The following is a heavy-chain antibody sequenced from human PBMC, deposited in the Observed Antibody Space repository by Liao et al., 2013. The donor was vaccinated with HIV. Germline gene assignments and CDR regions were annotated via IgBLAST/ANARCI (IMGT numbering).Heavy chain of an antibody. Sequence: QVQLQQWGAGLLKPSETLSLTCAVYGGSFSGYYWSWIRQPPGKGLEWIGEINHSGSTNYNPSLKSRVTISVDTSKNQFSLKLSSVTAADTAVYYCARGVSSGYYYGRTPPRTFDYWGQGTLVTVSS. CDR1: GGSFSGYY. J-gene: IGHJ4*02. V-gene: IGHV4-34*01. D-gene: IGHD3-22*01. CDR3: ARGVSSGYYYGRTPPRTFDY. CDR2: INHSGST.